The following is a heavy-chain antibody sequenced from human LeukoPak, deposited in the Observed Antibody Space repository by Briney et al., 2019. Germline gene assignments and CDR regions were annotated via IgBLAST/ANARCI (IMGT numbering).Heavy chain of an antibody. V-gene: IGHV4-34*01. CDR1: GGSFSGYY. CDR2: INHSGST. D-gene: IGHD3-10*01. Sequence: PSETLSLTCAVYGGSFSGYYWSWIRQPPGKGLEWIGEINHSGSTNYNPSLKSRVTISVDTSKNQFSLKLSSVTAADTALYYCASITMVREGYWGQGTLVTVSS. CDR3: ASITMVREGY. J-gene: IGHJ4*02.